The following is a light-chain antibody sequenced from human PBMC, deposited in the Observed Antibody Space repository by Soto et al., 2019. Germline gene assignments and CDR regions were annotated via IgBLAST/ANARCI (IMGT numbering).Light chain of an antibody. CDR2: GAS. Sequence: TQSPSSVSASVGDRVSITCRASQDIGDWLAWYQQKRGHSPRLLIYGASSRATGIPDRFSGSGSGPDFTLTISRLEPEDFAVYFCQHYGSSPWTFGQGTKVDNK. V-gene: IGKV3-20*01. J-gene: IGKJ1*01. CDR3: QHYGSSPWT. CDR1: QDIGDW.